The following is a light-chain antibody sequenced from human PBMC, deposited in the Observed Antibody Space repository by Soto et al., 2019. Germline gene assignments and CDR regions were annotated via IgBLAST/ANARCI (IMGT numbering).Light chain of an antibody. CDR2: DVS. V-gene: IGLV2-11*01. CDR3: CSYAGSYTWV. CDR1: SSDVGGYNY. J-gene: IGLJ3*02. Sequence: QSALTQPRSVSGSPGQSVTISCTGTSSDVGGYNYVSWYQQHPGKPPKLMICDVSKRPSGVPDRFSGSKSANAASRTISGLQAEDEADYYCCSYAGSYTWVFGGGTKLTVL.